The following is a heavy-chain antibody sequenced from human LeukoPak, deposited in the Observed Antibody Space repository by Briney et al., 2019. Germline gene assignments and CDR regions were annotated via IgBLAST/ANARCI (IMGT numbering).Heavy chain of an antibody. J-gene: IGHJ4*02. CDR1: GGSISSYY. CDR2: IYYSGST. CDR3: ARGRPSSGQDY. D-gene: IGHD6-19*01. V-gene: IGHV4-59*01. Sequence: SETLSLTCTVSGGSISSYYWSWIRQPPGKGLEWIGYIYYSGSTNYNPSLKSRVTISVDTSKNQFSLKLSSVTAADTAVYYCARGRPSSGQDYWGQGTLVTVSS.